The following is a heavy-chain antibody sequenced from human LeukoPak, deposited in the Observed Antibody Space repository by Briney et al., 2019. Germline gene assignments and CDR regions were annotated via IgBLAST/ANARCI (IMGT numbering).Heavy chain of an antibody. CDR3: ARLSDGAVAGN. Sequence: ETLSLTCTVSGDSISSTSYYWAWIRQPPGKGLEWIGSVYYTGSTYYNPSLKSRVTISIDTSKNQFSLRLNSVTAADTAVFYCARLSDGAVAGNWGQGTLVTVSS. CDR2: VYYTGST. V-gene: IGHV4-39*01. CDR1: GDSISSTSYY. J-gene: IGHJ4*02. D-gene: IGHD6-19*01.